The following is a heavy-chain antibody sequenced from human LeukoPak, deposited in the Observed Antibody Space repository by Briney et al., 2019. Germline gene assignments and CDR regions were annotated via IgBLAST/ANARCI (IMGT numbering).Heavy chain of an antibody. CDR2: IYYSGST. J-gene: IGHJ6*02. D-gene: IGHD2-15*01. CDR3: ARSVYCSGGSCYSDYYCGMDV. V-gene: IGHV4-59*08. Sequence: SETLSLTCTVSGGSISSYYWSWIRQPPGKGLEWIGYIYYSGSTNYNPSLKSRVTISEDTSKNQFSLKLSSVTAADTAVYYCARSVYCSGGSCYSDYYCGMDVWGQGTTVTVSS. CDR1: GGSISSYY.